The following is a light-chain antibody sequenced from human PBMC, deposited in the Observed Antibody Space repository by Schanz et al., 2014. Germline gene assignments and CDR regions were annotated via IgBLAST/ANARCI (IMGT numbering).Light chain of an antibody. Sequence: QSVLTQPPSASGTPGQRVTMSCSGSSSNIGSNTVNWYQHLPGTAPKLFIYSNNLRPSGVPVRFSGSKSGTSASLAISGLQSEDEADYYCAAWDDSLNGGVFGGGTKLTVL. CDR2: SNN. J-gene: IGLJ3*02. CDR1: SSNIGSNT. CDR3: AAWDDSLNGGV. V-gene: IGLV1-44*01.